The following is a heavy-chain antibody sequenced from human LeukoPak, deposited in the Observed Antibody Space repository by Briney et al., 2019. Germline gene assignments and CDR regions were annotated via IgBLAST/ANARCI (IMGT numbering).Heavy chain of an antibody. CDR3: ARGLSLYCSSINCYKSFDY. D-gene: IGHD2-2*01. V-gene: IGHV1-46*01. J-gene: IGHJ4*02. CDR1: GYTFTSYY. Sequence: ASVKVSCKASGYTFTSYYMHWVRQAPGQGLEWMGIINSSGGSTTYAQKFQGRVTMTRDTSTSTVYMELSSLRSEDTAVYYCARGLSLYCSSINCYKSFDYWGQGTLVTVSS. CDR2: INSSGGST.